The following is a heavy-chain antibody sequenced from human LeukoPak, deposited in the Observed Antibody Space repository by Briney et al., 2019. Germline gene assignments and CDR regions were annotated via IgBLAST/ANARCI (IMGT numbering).Heavy chain of an antibody. CDR2: TRNKANSYAT. J-gene: IGHJ5*02. V-gene: IGHV3-73*01. CDR1: GLTFSGSA. CDR3: TRRATDDSSGYYST. D-gene: IGHD3-22*01. Sequence: GGSLRLSCAASGLTFSGSAMHWVRQASGKGLEWVGRTRNKANSYATAYAASVRGRFTISRDESKNTAYLQMNSLKTEDTAVYYCTRRATDDSSGYYSTWGQGTLVTVSS.